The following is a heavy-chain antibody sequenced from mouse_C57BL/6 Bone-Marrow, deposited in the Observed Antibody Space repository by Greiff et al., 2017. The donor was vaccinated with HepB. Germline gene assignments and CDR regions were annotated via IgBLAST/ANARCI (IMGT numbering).Heavy chain of an antibody. CDR2: ISDGGSYT. Sequence: EVQVVESGGGLVKPGGSLKLSCAASGFTFSSYAMSWVRQTPEKRLEWVATISDGGSYTYYPDNVKGRFTISRDNAKNNLYLQMSHLKSEDTAMYYCARDQGPYYAMDYWGQGTSVTVSS. J-gene: IGHJ4*01. CDR1: GFTFSSYA. CDR3: ARDQGPYYAMDY. V-gene: IGHV5-4*01. D-gene: IGHD3-3*01.